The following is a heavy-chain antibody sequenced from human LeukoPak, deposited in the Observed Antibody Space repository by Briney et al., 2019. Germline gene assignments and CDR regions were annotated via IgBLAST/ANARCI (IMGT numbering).Heavy chain of an antibody. CDR1: GGSFSGYY. V-gene: IGHV4-34*01. Sequence: SETLSLTCVVNGGSFSGYYWSWIRQPPGKGLEWIGEIGQSGTTNYNPSLKSRVAISIDTSKKQFSLTLTSMTAADTAVYYCARVPHYYFGYGYFDTWGQGTRVIVSS. J-gene: IGHJ4*02. D-gene: IGHD3/OR15-3a*01. CDR2: IGQSGTT. CDR3: ARVPHYYFGYGYFDT.